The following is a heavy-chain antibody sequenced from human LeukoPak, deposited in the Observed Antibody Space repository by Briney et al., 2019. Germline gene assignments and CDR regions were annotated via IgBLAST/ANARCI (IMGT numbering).Heavy chain of an antibody. CDR2: INPNNGDT. Sequence: ASVKVSCKASGYTFTDYYMQWVRQAPGQGLEWMGWINPNNGDTNYAQKFQGRVTMARDTSISTAYMDLSRLRYDDTAIYYCARLYYADYVGNWFDPWGQGTLVTVSS. CDR3: ARLYYADYVGNWFDP. CDR1: GYTFTDYY. D-gene: IGHD4-17*01. V-gene: IGHV1-2*02. J-gene: IGHJ5*02.